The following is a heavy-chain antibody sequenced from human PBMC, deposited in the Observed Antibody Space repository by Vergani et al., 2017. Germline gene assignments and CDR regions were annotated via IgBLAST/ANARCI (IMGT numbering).Heavy chain of an antibody. J-gene: IGHJ6*03. CDR3: AADAGTLRFLEWSSTNYYYYMDV. D-gene: IGHD3-3*01. CDR1: GFTFTSSA. CDR2: IVVGSGNT. Sequence: QMQLVQSGPEVKKPGTSVKVSCKASGFTFTSSAVQWVRQARGQRLEWIGWIVVGSGNTNYAQKFQERVTITRDMSTSTAYMELSSLRSEDTAVYYCAADAGTLRFLEWSSTNYYYYMDVWGKGTTVTVSS. V-gene: IGHV1-58*01.